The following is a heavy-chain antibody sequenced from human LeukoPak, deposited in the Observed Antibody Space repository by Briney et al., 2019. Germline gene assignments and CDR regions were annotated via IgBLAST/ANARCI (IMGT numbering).Heavy chain of an antibody. CDR3: ARAGLGYCSGGSCYLNWFDP. D-gene: IGHD2-15*01. Sequence: ASVKVSCKASGYTFTGYYMHWVRQAPGQGLEWMGWINANSGGTNYAQKFQGRVTMTRDTSISTAYMELSRLRSDDTAVYYCARAGLGYCSGGSCYLNWFDPWGQGTLVTVSS. J-gene: IGHJ5*02. CDR1: GYTFTGYY. CDR2: INANSGGT. V-gene: IGHV1-2*02.